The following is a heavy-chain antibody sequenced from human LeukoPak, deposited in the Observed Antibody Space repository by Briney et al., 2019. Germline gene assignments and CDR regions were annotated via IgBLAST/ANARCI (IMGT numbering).Heavy chain of an antibody. CDR2: IYYSGST. D-gene: IGHD3-3*01. Sequence: SETLSLTCTVSGGSISSSSYYWGWIRQPPGKGLEGIGSIYYSGSTYYNPSLKSRVTISVDTSKNQFSLKLSSVTAADTAVYYCARRDRGYYSVFDYWGQGALVTVSS. CDR1: GGSISSSSYY. V-gene: IGHV4-39*01. J-gene: IGHJ4*02. CDR3: ARRDRGYYSVFDY.